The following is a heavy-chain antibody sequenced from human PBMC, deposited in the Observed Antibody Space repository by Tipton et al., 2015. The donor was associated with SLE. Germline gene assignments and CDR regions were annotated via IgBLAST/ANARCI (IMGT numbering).Heavy chain of an antibody. D-gene: IGHD1-26*01. CDR3: ARVRKWELLWYYFDF. CDR1: GGSFSGYY. J-gene: IGHJ4*02. V-gene: IGHV4-34*01. CDR2: INHSGSN. Sequence: TLSLTCAVYGGSFSGYYWSWIRQPPGKGLEWIGEINHSGSNNYNPSLKSRVTISVDTSKNQFSLKLSSVTAADTAVYYCARVRKWELLWYYFDFWGQGTLVTVSS.